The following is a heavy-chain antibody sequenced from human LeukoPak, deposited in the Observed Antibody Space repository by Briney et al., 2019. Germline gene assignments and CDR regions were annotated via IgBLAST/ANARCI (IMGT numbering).Heavy chain of an antibody. D-gene: IGHD4-17*01. Sequence: PGGSLRLSCAASGFTFSEYRMTWVRQAPGKGLELVPSIKEDGSEKYYVDSVKGRCTISRDNAKNSLYLQMNSLRVEDTAMYYCARFPTGFDYWGQGTLVTVSS. CDR2: IKEDGSEK. J-gene: IGHJ4*02. CDR1: GFTFSEYR. CDR3: ARFPTGFDY. V-gene: IGHV3-7*05.